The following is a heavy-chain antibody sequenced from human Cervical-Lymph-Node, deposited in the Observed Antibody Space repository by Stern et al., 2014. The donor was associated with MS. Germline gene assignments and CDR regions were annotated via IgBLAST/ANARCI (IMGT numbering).Heavy chain of an antibody. CDR3: ARGPYYYGMDV. V-gene: IGHV3-7*01. Sequence: MQLVQSGGGLVQPGGSLRLSCAASGITFSSYWMSWVRQAPGKGLEWVGNIMQDGSEKYYVDSVKGRFTISRDNAKNSLLLQMHSLRAEDTGVYYCARGPYYYGMDVWGQGTAVTVSS. CDR2: IMQDGSEK. J-gene: IGHJ6*02. CDR1: GITFSSYW.